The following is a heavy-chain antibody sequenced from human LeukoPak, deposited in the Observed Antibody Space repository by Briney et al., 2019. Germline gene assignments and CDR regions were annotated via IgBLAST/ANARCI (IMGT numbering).Heavy chain of an antibody. CDR3: ARVFGHSGSYFDY. D-gene: IGHD1-26*01. V-gene: IGHV1-69*05. CDR1: GGTFSSYA. Sequence: SVKVSCKPSGGTFSSYAISWVRQAPGQGLEWMGGIIPIFGTANYAQKFQGRVTITTDESTSTAYMELSSLRSEDTAVYYCARVFGHSGSYFDYWGQGTLVTVSS. CDR2: IIPIFGTA. J-gene: IGHJ4*02.